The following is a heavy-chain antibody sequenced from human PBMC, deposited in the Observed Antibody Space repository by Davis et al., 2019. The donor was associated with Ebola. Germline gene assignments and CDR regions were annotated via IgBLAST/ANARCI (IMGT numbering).Heavy chain of an antibody. D-gene: IGHD2-2*01. J-gene: IGHJ6*02. CDR3: AREVDADRRYQLHPGMDV. CDR1: GFTFSSYE. V-gene: IGHV3-48*03. CDR2: ISSSGSTI. Sequence: PGGSLRLSCAASGFTFSSYEMNWVRQAPGKGLEWVSYISSSGSTIYYADSVKGRFTISRDNAKNSLYLQMNSLRAEDTAVYYCAREVDADRRYQLHPGMDVWGQGTTVTVSS.